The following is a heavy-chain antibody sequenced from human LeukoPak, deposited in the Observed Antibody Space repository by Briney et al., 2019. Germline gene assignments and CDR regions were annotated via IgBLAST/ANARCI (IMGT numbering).Heavy chain of an antibody. Sequence: PSETLSLTCTVSGGSISSYYWSWDRQPAGKGLEWLGRIYTSGSTNYNPSLKSRVTMSVDTSKNQFSVKLSSVTAADTAVYYCARDGYYYDSTGYSGDYWGQGTLVTVSS. D-gene: IGHD3-22*01. V-gene: IGHV4-4*07. CDR1: GGSISSYY. J-gene: IGHJ4*02. CDR2: IYTSGST. CDR3: ARDGYYYDSTGYSGDY.